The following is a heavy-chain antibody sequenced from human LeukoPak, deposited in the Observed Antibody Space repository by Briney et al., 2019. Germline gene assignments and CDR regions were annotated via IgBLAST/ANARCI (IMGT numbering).Heavy chain of an antibody. Sequence: SETLSLTCTVSGGSISSSSYYWGWIRQPPGKGLEWIGSIYYSGSTYYNPSLKSRVTISVDTSKNQFSLKLSSVTAADTAVYYCARTYYYDSSGYYYFDYWGQGTLVTVSS. CDR1: GGSISSSSYY. CDR2: IYYSGST. V-gene: IGHV4-39*01. J-gene: IGHJ4*02. CDR3: ARTYYYDSSGYYYFDY. D-gene: IGHD3-22*01.